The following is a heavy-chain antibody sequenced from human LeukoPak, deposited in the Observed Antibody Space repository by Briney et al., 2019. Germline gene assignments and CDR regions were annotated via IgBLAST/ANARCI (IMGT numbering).Heavy chain of an antibody. D-gene: IGHD6-6*01. CDR3: ARKQLCDY. J-gene: IGHJ4*02. V-gene: IGHV3-48*01. CDR1: GFTFSSYG. CDR2: ISSSSSTI. Sequence: GGSLRLSCAASGFTFSSYGMTWVRQAPGKGLEWVSYISSSSSTIYYADSVKGRFTISRDNAKNSLYLQLNSLRAEDTAVYYCARKQLCDYWGQGTLVTVSS.